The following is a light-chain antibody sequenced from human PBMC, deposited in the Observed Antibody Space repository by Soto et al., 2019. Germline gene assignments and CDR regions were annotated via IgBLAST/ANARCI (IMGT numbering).Light chain of an antibody. CDR1: SGHSPYS. CDR3: ETWDSNTVV. J-gene: IGLJ2*01. Sequence: QLVLTQSSSASASLGSSVKLTCTLSSGHSPYSIAWHQQQPGKAPRYLMKLEGSGSYNKGTGVPDRFSGSSSGADRYLTISNLQFEDEADYYCETWDSNTVVFGGGTQLTVL. V-gene: IGLV4-60*02. CDR2: LEGSGSY.